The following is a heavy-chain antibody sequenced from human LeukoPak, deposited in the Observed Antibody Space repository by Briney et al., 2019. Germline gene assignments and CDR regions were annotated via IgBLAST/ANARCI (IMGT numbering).Heavy chain of an antibody. CDR2: IKPDESEK. D-gene: IGHD1-26*01. V-gene: IGHV3-7*01. J-gene: IGHJ4*02. CDR1: GFIFTNSW. Sequence: GGSLRLSCAAPGFIFTNSWVTWVRQAPGKGLEWVANIKPDESEKYYLDSVKGRFSISRDDAKNSLYLQMNSLRAEDTAVYYCARDGIEGVTVLDYWGQGTPVTVSS. CDR3: ARDGIEGVTVLDY.